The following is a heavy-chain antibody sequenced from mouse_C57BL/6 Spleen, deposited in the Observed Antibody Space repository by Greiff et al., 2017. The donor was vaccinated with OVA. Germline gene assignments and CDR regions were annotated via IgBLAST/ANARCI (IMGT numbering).Heavy chain of an antibody. CDR1: GFSLTSYG. Sequence: QVQLQQSGPGLVQPSQSLSITCTVSGFSLTSYGVHWVRQSPGKGLEWLGVIWRGGSTDYNAAFMSRLSITKDNSKSQVFFKMNSLQADDTAIYYCAKNGFYYGSSYDAMDYWGQGTSVTVSS. CDR2: IWRGGST. V-gene: IGHV2-5*01. D-gene: IGHD1-1*01. CDR3: AKNGFYYGSSYDAMDY. J-gene: IGHJ4*01.